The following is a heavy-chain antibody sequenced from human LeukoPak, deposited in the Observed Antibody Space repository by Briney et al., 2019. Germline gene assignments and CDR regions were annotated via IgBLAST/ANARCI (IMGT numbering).Heavy chain of an antibody. CDR1: GFTVSSNY. CDR3: ATSRVPYGLDV. V-gene: IGHV3-7*01. J-gene: IGHJ6*02. Sequence: TGGSLRLSCAASGFTVSSNYMSWVRQAPGKGLEWVASINEDGSQKFYVDSVRGRFTISRDNVKNSLYLQMNSLRVGDTAVYYCATSRVPYGLDVWGQGTTVTVSS. CDR2: INEDGSQK.